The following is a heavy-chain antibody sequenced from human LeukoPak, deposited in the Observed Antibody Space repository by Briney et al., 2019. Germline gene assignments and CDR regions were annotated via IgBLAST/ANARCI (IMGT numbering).Heavy chain of an antibody. Sequence: ASVKVSCKAYGYTFTSYYMHWVRQAPGQGLEWMGIINPSGGSTSYAQKFQGRVTITTDESTSTAYMELSSLRSEDTAVYYCARDDSSSFRGAEYFQHWGQGTLVTVSS. V-gene: IGHV1-46*01. CDR2: INPSGGST. J-gene: IGHJ1*01. CDR1: GYTFTSYY. CDR3: ARDDSSSFRGAEYFQH. D-gene: IGHD6-13*01.